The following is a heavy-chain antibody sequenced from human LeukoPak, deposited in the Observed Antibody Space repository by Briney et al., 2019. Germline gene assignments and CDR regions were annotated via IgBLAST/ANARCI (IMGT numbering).Heavy chain of an antibody. Sequence: SETLSLTCTVSGGSIRNYFWSWIRQPPGKGLESIAYFYYSDSTNYNPSLKSRLSVSVDTSRNQFSLKLSSVTAADTGVYYCARFPASAEYRHYYYMDVWAKGPRSPSP. CDR2: FYYSDST. J-gene: IGHJ6*03. V-gene: IGHV4-59*01. CDR3: ARFPASAEYRHYYYMDV. D-gene: IGHD6-25*01. CDR1: GGSIRNYF.